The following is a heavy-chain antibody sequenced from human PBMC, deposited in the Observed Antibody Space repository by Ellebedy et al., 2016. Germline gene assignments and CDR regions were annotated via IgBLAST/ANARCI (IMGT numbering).Heavy chain of an antibody. J-gene: IGHJ4*02. CDR3: ARTYYDFWSGFSAPYYFDY. V-gene: IGHV4-59*01. Sequence: SETLSLTCTVSGGSISSYYWNWIRQPPGKGLEWIAYIYYSGSTNYNPSLKSRLTISVDTSKNQFSLKLSSVTAADTAVYYCARTYYDFWSGFSAPYYFDYWGQGTLVTVSS. D-gene: IGHD3-3*01. CDR2: IYYSGST. CDR1: GGSISSYY.